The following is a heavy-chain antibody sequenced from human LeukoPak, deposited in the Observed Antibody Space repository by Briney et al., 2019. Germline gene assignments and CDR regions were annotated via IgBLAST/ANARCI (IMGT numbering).Heavy chain of an antibody. D-gene: IGHD1-26*01. CDR1: GFTFSSYA. CDR2: ISSSGDT. CDR3: AKDAVGATAYYFDY. J-gene: IGHJ4*02. Sequence: GGSLRLSCAASGFTFSSYAMSWARQAPGKGLEWVSAISSSGDTYYAGSVKGRFTISRDNSKNTLYMQINSLRADDTAVYYCAKDAVGATAYYFDYWGQGTLVTVSS. V-gene: IGHV3-23*01.